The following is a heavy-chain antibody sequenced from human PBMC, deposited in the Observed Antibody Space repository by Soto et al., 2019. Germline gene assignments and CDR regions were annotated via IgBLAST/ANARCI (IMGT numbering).Heavy chain of an antibody. Sequence: GGSLRLSCAASGFTFSSYGMHWVRQAPGKGLEWVAVIWYDGSNKYYADSVKGRFTISRDNSKNTLYLQMNSLRAEDTAVYYCAKEVAVAVRGWFDPWGQGTLVTVSS. V-gene: IGHV3-33*06. J-gene: IGHJ5*02. D-gene: IGHD6-19*01. CDR2: IWYDGSNK. CDR3: AKEVAVAVRGWFDP. CDR1: GFTFSSYG.